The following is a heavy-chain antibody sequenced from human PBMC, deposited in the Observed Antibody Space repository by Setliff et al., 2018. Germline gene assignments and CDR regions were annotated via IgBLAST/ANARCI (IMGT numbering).Heavy chain of an antibody. CDR3: ARGRMRGSCSGPSCTYDPFDI. CDR2: IFQSGIT. V-gene: IGHV4-38-2*01. Sequence: PSETLSLTCAVSGFSITNGYYWGWIRQSPGEQLEWIGNIFQSGITFYNPSLKSRVTISVDTSKNQFSLILRSVTAADTAVYYCARGRMRGSCSGPSCTYDPFDIWGQGTPVTVSS. CDR1: GFSITNGYY. D-gene: IGHD2-2*01. J-gene: IGHJ3*02.